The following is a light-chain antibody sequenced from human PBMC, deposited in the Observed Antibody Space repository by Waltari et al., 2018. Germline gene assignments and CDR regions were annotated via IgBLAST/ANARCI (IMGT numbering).Light chain of an antibody. Sequence: SYVLTQSPSVSVAPGQTARITCGGDNIGRKMVHWYQQKPGQAPVLVVYDDSDRPSGIPERFSGSKSGNTATLTISRVEAGDEADYFCQMWDSSSGHPYVFGSGTKVTVL. V-gene: IGLV3-21*02. CDR2: DDS. CDR1: NIGRKM. CDR3: QMWDSSSGHPYV. J-gene: IGLJ1*01.